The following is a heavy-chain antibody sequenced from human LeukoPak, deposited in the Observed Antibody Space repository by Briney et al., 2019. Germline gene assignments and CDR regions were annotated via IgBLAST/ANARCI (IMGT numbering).Heavy chain of an antibody. Sequence: SETLSLTCTVSGGSISTYYWSWIRQPPGKGLEWIGYIYHSGSSTYNPSLKSRVTISGDTSKNEFSLRLSSVTAADTAVYYCARSGYCSGGICYSGLFDYWGPGTLVTVSS. D-gene: IGHD2-15*01. V-gene: IGHV4-59*01. CDR1: GGSISTYY. J-gene: IGHJ4*02. CDR2: IYHSGSS. CDR3: ARSGYCSGGICYSGLFDY.